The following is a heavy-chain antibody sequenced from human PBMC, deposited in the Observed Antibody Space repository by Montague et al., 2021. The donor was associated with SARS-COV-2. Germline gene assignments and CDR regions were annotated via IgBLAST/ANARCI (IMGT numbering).Heavy chain of an antibody. Sequence: SETLSLTCTVSGGSISSSTSYWGWIRQPPGKGLEWIGSIFYSGGISYNPSLKSRITISVDTSKNQFSLKLSSVTAADTAVYYCARFGDNWNDDEGFDYWGQGTLVTVSS. CDR3: ARFGDNWNDDEGFDY. J-gene: IGHJ4*02. D-gene: IGHD1-20*01. V-gene: IGHV4-39*01. CDR1: GGSISSSTSY. CDR2: IFYSGGI.